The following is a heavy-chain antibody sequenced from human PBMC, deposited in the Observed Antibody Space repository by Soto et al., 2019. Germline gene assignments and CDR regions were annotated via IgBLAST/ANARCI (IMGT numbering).Heavy chain of an antibody. J-gene: IGHJ6*02. CDR1: GGPISSSSYY. Sequence: SETLSLTCTVSGGPISSSSYYWGWIRQPPGKGLEWIGSIYYSGSTYYNPSLKSRVTISVDTSKNQFSLKLSSVTAADTAVYYCACIFSGGYGYGFYYYGMEVWGQGTTLTVSS. V-gene: IGHV4-39*01. D-gene: IGHD5-18*01. CDR3: ACIFSGGYGYGFYYYGMEV. CDR2: IYYSGST.